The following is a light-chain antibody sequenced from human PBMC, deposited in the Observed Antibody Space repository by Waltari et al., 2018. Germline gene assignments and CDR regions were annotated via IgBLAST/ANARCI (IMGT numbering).Light chain of an antibody. J-gene: IGKJ4*01. CDR1: QVIRSW. Sequence: DIQMTQSPPSVSASVGDRVTITCRASQVIRSWLSWYQQKPGKAPKLLIYAASNLQSGVPSRFSGSDSGTEFTLTISSLQPEDVATYYCQEANSFPLTFGGGTKVEI. CDR2: AAS. V-gene: IGKV1-12*01. CDR3: QEANSFPLT.